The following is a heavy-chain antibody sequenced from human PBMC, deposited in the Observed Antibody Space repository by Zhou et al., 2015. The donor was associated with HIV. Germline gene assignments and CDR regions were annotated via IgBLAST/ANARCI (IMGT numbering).Heavy chain of an antibody. J-gene: IGHJ2*01. CDR3: ARDRGMDTYSYDSPDHWYFDL. Sequence: QVQLVQSGAEVKKPGSSVKVSCKASGGTFSSYAISWVRQAPGQGLEWMGGIIPIFGTANYAQKFQGRVTITADESTSTAYMELSSLRSEDTAVYYCARDRGMDTYSYDSPDHWYFDLWGRGTLVTVSS. CDR2: IIPIFGTA. V-gene: IGHV1-69*12. D-gene: IGHD5-18*01. CDR1: GGTFSSYA.